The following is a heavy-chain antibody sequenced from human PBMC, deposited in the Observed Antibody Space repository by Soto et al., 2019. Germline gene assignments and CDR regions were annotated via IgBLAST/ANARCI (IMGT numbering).Heavy chain of an antibody. CDR2: ISGSGGST. CDR3: ARDLGSSWSLGGHYYYYGMDV. Sequence: GGSLRLSCAASGFTFSSYAMSWGRQAPGKGLEWVSAISGSGGSTYYADSVKGRFTISRDNSKNTLYLQMNSLRGEDTAVYYCARDLGSSWSLGGHYYYYGMDVWGQGTTVTVSS. CDR1: GFTFSSYA. D-gene: IGHD6-13*01. V-gene: IGHV3-23*01. J-gene: IGHJ6*02.